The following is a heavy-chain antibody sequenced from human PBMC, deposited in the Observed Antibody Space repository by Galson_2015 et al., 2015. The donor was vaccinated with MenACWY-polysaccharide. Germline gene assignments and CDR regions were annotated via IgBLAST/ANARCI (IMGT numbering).Heavy chain of an antibody. D-gene: IGHD6-13*01. CDR1: GVTLRKYA. V-gene: IGHV3-23*01. CDR2: IGGSGDGR. J-gene: IGHJ1*01. Sequence: SLRLSCAVSGVTLRKYAMNWVRQAPGKGLEWVSTIGGSGDGRYYADSVKDRFTISRDNSQNMLFLEMRSLRAEDTAMYYCAKDAIAGIVLTPLRVPLQRWGQGTLVAASS. CDR3: AKDAIAGIVLTPLRVPLQR.